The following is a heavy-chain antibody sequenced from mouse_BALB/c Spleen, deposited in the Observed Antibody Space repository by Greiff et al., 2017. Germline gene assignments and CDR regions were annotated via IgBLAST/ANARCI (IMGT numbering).Heavy chain of an antibody. CDR3: ARSGGRRTFAY. V-gene: IGHV3-2*02. D-gene: IGHD2-12*01. CDR1: GYSITSDYA. CDR2: RSYSGST. Sequence: EVKLVESGPGLVKPSQSLSLTCTVTGYSITSDYAWNWIRQFPGNQREWMGYRSYSGSTSYNPSLKSRISITLDTSKNQFFLQLNSGTTEDTATYDCARSGGRRTFAYWGQGTLVTVSA. J-gene: IGHJ3*01.